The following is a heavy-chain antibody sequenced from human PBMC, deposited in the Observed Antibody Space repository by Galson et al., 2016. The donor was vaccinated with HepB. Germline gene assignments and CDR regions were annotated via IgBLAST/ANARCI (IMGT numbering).Heavy chain of an antibody. CDR3: ARDRDTPMLGGYYYGMDV. CDR1: GVTLSSNG. CDR2: LNPLFGAQ. Sequence: SVKVSCKASGVTLSSNGISWVRQAPGQGLEWMGGLNPLFGAQNYAQKFKGRVTITADGSTSTAYMELSSMGSEDTAVYYCARDRDTPMLGGYYYGMDVWGQGTTVTVSS. V-gene: IGHV1-69*13. J-gene: IGHJ6*02. D-gene: IGHD5-18*01.